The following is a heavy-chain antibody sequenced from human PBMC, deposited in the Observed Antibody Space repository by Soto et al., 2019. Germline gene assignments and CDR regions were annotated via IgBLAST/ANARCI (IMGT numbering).Heavy chain of an antibody. CDR1: GFTFSSYS. V-gene: IGHV3-48*02. J-gene: IGHJ6*02. CDR3: ASRVDYYYGMDV. Sequence: GGSLRLSCAASGFTFSSYSMNWVRQAPGKGLEWVSYISSSSSTIYYADSVKGRFTISRDNAKNSLYLQMNSLRDEDTAVYYCASRVDYYYGMDVWGQGTTVTVSS. CDR2: ISSSSSTI.